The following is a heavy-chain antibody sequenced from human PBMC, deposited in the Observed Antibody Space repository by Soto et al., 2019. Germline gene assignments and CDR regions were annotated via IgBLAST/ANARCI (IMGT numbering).Heavy chain of an antibody. CDR3: ASGWFGEFVYYFAY. Sequence: QVQLVQSGAEVKKPGASVKVSSKASGYTLTSYGLSWVRQAPGQRLEWIGWISVYNGNTNYAQKLQGRVTMTTDTSTSTAYMELRSLRSDDTAVYYCASGWFGEFVYYFAYWGQGTLVTVSS. V-gene: IGHV1-18*01. D-gene: IGHD3-10*01. J-gene: IGHJ4*02. CDR2: ISVYNGNT. CDR1: GYTLTSYG.